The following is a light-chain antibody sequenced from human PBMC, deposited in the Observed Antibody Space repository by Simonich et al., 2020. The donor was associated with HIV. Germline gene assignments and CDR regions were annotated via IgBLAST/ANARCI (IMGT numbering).Light chain of an antibody. CDR2: AAS. Sequence: DIQMTQSPSSLSASVGDIVTITCRASQSISSYLNWYQQKPGKAPKHLIYAASSLQSGVPSRFSGSGSGTDFTLTINSLQPEDFATYYCQQSYSTLYTFGQGTKLEIK. CDR3: QQSYSTLYT. J-gene: IGKJ2*01. V-gene: IGKV1-39*01. CDR1: QSISSY.